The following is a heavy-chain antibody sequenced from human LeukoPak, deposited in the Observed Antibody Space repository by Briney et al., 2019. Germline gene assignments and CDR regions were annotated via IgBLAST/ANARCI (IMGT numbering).Heavy chain of an antibody. CDR3: ARVHYYDSSGYPINSFDY. CDR2: IKQDGSEK. J-gene: IGHJ4*02. CDR1: GFTFSSYW. D-gene: IGHD3-22*01. Sequence: GGSLRLSCAASGFTFSSYWMSWVRQAPGKGLEWVANIKQDGSEKYYVDSVKGRFTISRDNAKNSLYLQMNSLRAEDTAVYHCARVHYYDSSGYPINSFDYWGQGTLVTVSS. V-gene: IGHV3-7*01.